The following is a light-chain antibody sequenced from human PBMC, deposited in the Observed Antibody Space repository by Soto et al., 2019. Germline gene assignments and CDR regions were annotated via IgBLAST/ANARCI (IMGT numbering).Light chain of an antibody. J-gene: IGLJ1*01. CDR1: SSDVGGYNY. CDR3: CSYAGSYTYV. CDR2: DVS. V-gene: IGLV2-11*01. Sequence: QSALTQPRSVSGSPGQSVTISCTGTSSDVGGYNYVSWYQQHPGKAPKLMIYDVSKRPSGVPDRFSGSKSGNTASLTISGXQAEDEXXYYCCSYAGSYTYVFGTGTKLTVL.